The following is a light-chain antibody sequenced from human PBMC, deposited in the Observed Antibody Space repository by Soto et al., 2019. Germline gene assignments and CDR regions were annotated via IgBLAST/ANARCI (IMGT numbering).Light chain of an antibody. Sequence: SYVLTQPPSVSVAPGQTARITCGGNSIGSNSVHWYQQKPGQAPVLVVYDDRDRPSGIPERFSGSNSGNTATLTISRVEAGDEADYYCQVWTSCDHSYVFGTGTKLIVL. J-gene: IGLJ1*01. V-gene: IGLV3-21*02. CDR2: DDR. CDR1: SIGSNS. CDR3: QVWTSCDHSYV.